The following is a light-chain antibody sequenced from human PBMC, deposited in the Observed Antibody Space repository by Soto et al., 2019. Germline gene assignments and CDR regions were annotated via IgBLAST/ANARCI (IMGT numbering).Light chain of an antibody. Sequence: DIQMTQSPSSLSASVGGRVTIPCRASQTIANYLTCYQQKLGRAPNLLVYAASSLQSGVPSRFSGSGSGTEITLTISSLQPEDFATYYCQGTYSTPRTFGQGTKVEIK. J-gene: IGKJ1*01. CDR3: QGTYSTPRT. CDR2: AAS. CDR1: QTIANY. V-gene: IGKV1-39*01.